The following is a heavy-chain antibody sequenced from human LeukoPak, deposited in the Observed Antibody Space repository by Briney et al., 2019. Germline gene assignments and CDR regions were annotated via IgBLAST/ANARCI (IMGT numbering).Heavy chain of an antibody. D-gene: IGHD2-2*02. Sequence: GGSLRLPCAASGFTFSSYAMSWVRQAPGKGLEWVSAISGSGGSTYYADSVKGRFTISRDNSKNTLYLQMNSLRAEDTAVYYCAKTIVVVPAAILMGGFDYWGQGTLVTVSS. J-gene: IGHJ4*02. CDR3: AKTIVVVPAAILMGGFDY. CDR1: GFTFSSYA. CDR2: ISGSGGST. V-gene: IGHV3-23*01.